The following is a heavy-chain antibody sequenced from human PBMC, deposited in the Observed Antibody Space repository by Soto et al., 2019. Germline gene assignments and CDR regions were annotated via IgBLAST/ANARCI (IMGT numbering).Heavy chain of an antibody. CDR1: GGSIRSYY. CDR3: ARALFGRSTWFDP. J-gene: IGHJ5*02. V-gene: IGHV4-59*01. Sequence: QVQLQESGPGLVKPSETLSLTCTVSGGSIRSYYWSWIRQPPGKGLEWIGYIYYSGSTNYDPSLKRRVTISVDTSKNQFSLKLSSVTAADTAVYYCARALFGRSTWFDPWGQGTLVTVSS. CDR2: IYYSGST. D-gene: IGHD3-16*01.